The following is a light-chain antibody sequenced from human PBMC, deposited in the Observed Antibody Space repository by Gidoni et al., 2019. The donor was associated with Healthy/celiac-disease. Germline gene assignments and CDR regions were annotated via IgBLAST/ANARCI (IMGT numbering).Light chain of an antibody. J-gene: IGKJ3*01. CDR1: KNY. CDR3: QQYYSTPA. CDR2: WAS. V-gene: IGKV4-1*01. Sequence: DIVMTQSPDSLAVSLGGRATINKNYLAWYQQKPGQPPKLLIYWASTRESGVPDRFSGSGSGTDFTLTISSLQAEDVAVYYCQQYYSTPAFGPGTKVDIK.